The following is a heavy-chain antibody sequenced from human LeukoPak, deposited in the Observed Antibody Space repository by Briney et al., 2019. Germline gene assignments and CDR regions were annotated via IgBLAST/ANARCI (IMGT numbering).Heavy chain of an antibody. Sequence: ASVKVSCKASGGTFSSYAISWVRQAPGQGLEWMGRIIPILGIANYAQKFQGRVTITADKSTSTAYMELSSLRSEDTAVYYCAREMRVTTVRGGGGMDVWGQGTTVTVSS. V-gene: IGHV1-69*04. CDR2: IIPILGIA. CDR3: AREMRVTTVRGGGGMDV. D-gene: IGHD3-10*01. CDR1: GGTFSSYA. J-gene: IGHJ6*02.